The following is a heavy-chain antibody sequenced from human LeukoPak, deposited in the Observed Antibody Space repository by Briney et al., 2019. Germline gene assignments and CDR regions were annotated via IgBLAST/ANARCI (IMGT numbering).Heavy chain of an antibody. Sequence: ASVKVSCKASGFTLTGYYMHWVRQDPRQGLQWMGWIKPNSGDTDYAQKFQGRVTMTRDTSISTVYMGLSSLRSDDTAVYYCARPDWVPAGDYHYWYMDVWGKGNTVTVSS. CDR1: GFTLTGYY. D-gene: IGHD2-2*01. CDR2: IKPNSGDT. J-gene: IGHJ6*03. CDR3: ARPDWVPAGDYHYWYMDV. V-gene: IGHV1-2*02.